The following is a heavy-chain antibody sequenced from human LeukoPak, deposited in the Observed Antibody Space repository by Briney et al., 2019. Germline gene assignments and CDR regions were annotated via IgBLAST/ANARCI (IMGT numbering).Heavy chain of an antibody. D-gene: IGHD6-19*01. CDR2: INHSGST. V-gene: IGHV4-34*01. J-gene: IGHJ4*02. Sequence: PSETLSLTCAVYGGSFSGYYWSWIRQPPGKGLEWIGEINHSGSTNYNPSLKSRVTISADTSKNQFSLKLSSVTAADTAVYYCARPQISGWSPYYFDYWGQGTLVTVSS. CDR1: GGSFSGYY. CDR3: ARPQISGWSPYYFDY.